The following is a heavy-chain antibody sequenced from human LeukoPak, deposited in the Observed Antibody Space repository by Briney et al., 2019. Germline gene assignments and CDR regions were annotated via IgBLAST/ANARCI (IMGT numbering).Heavy chain of an antibody. CDR2: VSGSGRAM. J-gene: IGHJ3*02. CDR3: ARPRTFWLDAFDI. D-gene: IGHD3-3*01. CDR1: GFSFSDYY. Sequence: PGGSLRLSCEASGFSFSDYYMSWIRQAPGKGPEWLAYVSGSGRAMFYADSVKGRFTISRDNARSSLFLEINSLRAEDTAVYCARPRTFWLDAFDIWGLGTVVTVSS. V-gene: IGHV3-11*01.